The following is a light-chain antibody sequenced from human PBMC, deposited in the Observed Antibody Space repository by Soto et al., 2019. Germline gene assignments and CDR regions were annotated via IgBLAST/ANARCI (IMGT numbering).Light chain of an antibody. V-gene: IGLV2-14*01. J-gene: IGLJ1*01. CDR2: EVS. Sequence: QSALTQPASVSGSAGQSITISCTGTSSDVGGYDYVSWYQQHPGKAPKLIIYEVSNRPSGISNRFSGSKSGNTASLTISGLQAEDEADYYCTSYTSSSARVFGTGTKVTVL. CDR3: TSYTSSSARV. CDR1: SSDVGGYDY.